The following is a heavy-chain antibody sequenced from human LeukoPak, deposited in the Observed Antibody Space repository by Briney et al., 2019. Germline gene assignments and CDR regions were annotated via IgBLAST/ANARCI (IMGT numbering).Heavy chain of an antibody. V-gene: IGHV3-30*02. CDR1: GFTFSGYD. Sequence: GGSLRLSSAASGFTFSGYDMHWVRQAPGKGLEWVAFIRYDGSNKYYTDSVKGRFTISRDNSKNTLYLQMNSLRPEDTAVYYCAKASAIDYWGQGTLVTVSS. CDR3: AKASAIDY. CDR2: IRYDGSNK. J-gene: IGHJ4*02.